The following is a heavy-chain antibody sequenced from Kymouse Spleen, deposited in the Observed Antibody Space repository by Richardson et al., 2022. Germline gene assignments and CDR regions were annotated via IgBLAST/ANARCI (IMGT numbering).Heavy chain of an antibody. V-gene: IGHV4-39*01. Sequence: QLQLQESGPGLVKPSETLSLTCTVSGGSISSSSYYWGWIRQPPGKGLEWIGSIYYSGSTYYNPSLKSRVTISVDTSKNQFSLKLSSVTAADTAVYYCARQGHIVVVTAIPDAFDIWGQGTMVTVSS. CDR1: GGSISSSSYY. CDR2: IYYSGST. J-gene: IGHJ3*02. D-gene: IGHD2-21*02. CDR3: ARQGHIVVVTAIPDAFDI.